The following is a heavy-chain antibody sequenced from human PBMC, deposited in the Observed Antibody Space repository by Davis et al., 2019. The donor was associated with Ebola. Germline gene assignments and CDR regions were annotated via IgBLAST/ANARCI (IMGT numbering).Heavy chain of an antibody. CDR1: GGSISSSSYY. J-gene: IGHJ4*02. CDR3: AREPNSFDY. V-gene: IGHV4-39*02. D-gene: IGHD5-24*01. Sequence: PSETLSLTCTVSGGSISSSSYYWGWIRQPPGKGLEWIGSIYYSGSTYYNPSLKSRVTISVDTSKNQFSLKLSSVTAADTAVYYCAREPNSFDYWGQGTLVTVSS. CDR2: IYYSGST.